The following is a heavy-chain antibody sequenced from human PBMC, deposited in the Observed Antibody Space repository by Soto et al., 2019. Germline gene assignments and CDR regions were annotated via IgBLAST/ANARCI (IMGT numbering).Heavy chain of an antibody. CDR1: GDSVTSHY. Sequence: PSETLSLTCSFSGDSVTSHYLTWIRQSPEKGLEWIGYMHYTGFSHYNPSLKSRLTISVDRSKNQFTLKLSSVTVADTAVYYCARAETHMRHYYYYMDVWGKGTTVTVSS. D-gene: IGHD2-21*01. CDR3: ARAETHMRHYYYYMDV. V-gene: IGHV4-59*02. J-gene: IGHJ6*03. CDR2: MHYTGFS.